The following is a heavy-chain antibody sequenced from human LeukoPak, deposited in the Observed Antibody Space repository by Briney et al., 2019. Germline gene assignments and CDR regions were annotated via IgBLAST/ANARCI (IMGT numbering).Heavy chain of an antibody. V-gene: IGHV3-23*01. CDR3: ARRSSGPLYYYYYYMDV. Sequence: GGSLRLSCAASGFTFSSYGMSWVRQAPGKGLEWVSAISGSGGSTYYADSVKGRFTISRDNSKNTLYLQMNSLRAEDTAVYYCARRSSGPLYYYYYYMDVWGKGTTVTVSS. CDR2: ISGSGGST. D-gene: IGHD3-22*01. CDR1: GFTFSSYG. J-gene: IGHJ6*03.